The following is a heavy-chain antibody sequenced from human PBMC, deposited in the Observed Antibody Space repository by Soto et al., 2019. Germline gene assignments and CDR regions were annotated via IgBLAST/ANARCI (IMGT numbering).Heavy chain of an antibody. J-gene: IGHJ5*02. D-gene: IGHD6-19*01. V-gene: IGHV3-7*05. CDR3: AKGADSSGWYPLSSWFDP. CDR1: GFTFSSYW. Sequence: GGSLRLSCAASGFTFSSYWMSWVRQAPGRGLEWLTKIKQDGTDKYYADSVKGRFTISRDNSKNTLYLQMNSLRAEDTAVYYCAKGADSSGWYPLSSWFDPWGQGTLVTVSS. CDR2: IKQDGTDK.